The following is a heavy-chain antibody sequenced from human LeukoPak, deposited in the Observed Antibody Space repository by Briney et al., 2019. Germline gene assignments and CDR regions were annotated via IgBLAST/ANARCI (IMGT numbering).Heavy chain of an antibody. D-gene: IGHD1-26*01. CDR3: ARDTVGVTDY. J-gene: IGHJ4*02. CDR1: GFTFSSSW. V-gene: IGHV3-7*01. Sequence: PGGSLRLSCAASGFTFSSSWMSWVRQAPGKGLEWVTNIKPDGSEKYYVDSVKGQFTISRDNAKNSLFLQMNSLRAEDTALYYCARDTVGVTDYWGQGTLVTVSS. CDR2: IKPDGSEK.